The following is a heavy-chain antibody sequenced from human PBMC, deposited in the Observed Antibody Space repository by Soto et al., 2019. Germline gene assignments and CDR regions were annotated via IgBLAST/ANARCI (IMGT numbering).Heavy chain of an antibody. CDR3: VRDIR. CDR1: GFTFNNFW. V-gene: IGHV3-74*01. CDR2: INSDGTTT. J-gene: IGHJ4*02. Sequence: EVQLVESGGGLVQPGGSLRLSCAASGFTFNNFWMYWVRQTPEKGLVWVSGINSDGTTTIYADSVKGRFTISRDNAKNTLYPQMNSLTVEDTAFYYCVRDIRWGQGTLVTVSS.